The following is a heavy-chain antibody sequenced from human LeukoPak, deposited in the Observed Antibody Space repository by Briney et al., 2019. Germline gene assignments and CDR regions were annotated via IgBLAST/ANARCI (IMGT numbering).Heavy chain of an antibody. CDR2: ISRNSNYI. J-gene: IGHJ4*02. CDR3: ARDRQLRYFDWAFDY. Sequence: GGSLRLSCAASGFTFSSYSMKWVRQAPGKGLEWVSSISRNSNYIYYADSVKGRFTISRDNSKNTLFLQMNSLRAEDTAVFYCARDRQLRYFDWAFDYWGQGTLVTVSS. V-gene: IGHV3-21*01. CDR1: GFTFSSYS. D-gene: IGHD3-9*01.